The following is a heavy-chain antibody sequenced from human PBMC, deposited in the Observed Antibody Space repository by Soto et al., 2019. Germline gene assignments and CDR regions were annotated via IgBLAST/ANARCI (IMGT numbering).Heavy chain of an antibody. CDR3: AREVSNYYGSGSYYSYYFDY. J-gene: IGHJ4*02. CDR1: GFTFSSYS. V-gene: IGHV3-21*01. CDR2: ISSSSSYI. D-gene: IGHD3-10*01. Sequence: GGSLRLSCAASGFTFSSYSMNWVRQAPGKGLEWVSSISSSSSYIYYADSVKGRFTISRDNAKNSLYLQMNSLRAEDKAVYYCAREVSNYYGSGSYYSYYFDYWGQGTLVTVSS.